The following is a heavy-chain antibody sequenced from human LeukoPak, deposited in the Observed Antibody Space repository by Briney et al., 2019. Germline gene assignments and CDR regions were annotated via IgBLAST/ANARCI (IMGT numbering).Heavy chain of an antibody. Sequence: GGSLRLSCAASGFTVSSNFLSWVRQAPGKGLEWVSLIYSGGSTYYADSVKGRFTISRDNSKNTLYLQMNSLRAEDTAVYCCARDQEGDPGGAFDIWGQGTMVTVSS. CDR3: ARDQEGDPGGAFDI. J-gene: IGHJ3*02. CDR1: GFTVSSNF. V-gene: IGHV3-66*01. D-gene: IGHD3-16*01. CDR2: IYSGGST.